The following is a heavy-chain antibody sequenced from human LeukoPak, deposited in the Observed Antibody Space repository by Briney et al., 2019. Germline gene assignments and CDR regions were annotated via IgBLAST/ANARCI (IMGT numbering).Heavy chain of an antibody. V-gene: IGHV4-4*09. CDR2: IYTSGST. J-gene: IGHJ6*03. D-gene: IGHD6-19*01. Sequence: SETLSLTCTVPGGSISSYYWSWIRQPPGKGLEWIGYIYTSGSTNYNPSLKSRVTISVDTSKNLFSLKLSSVTAADTAVYYCARAVAGARSYYYYYMDVWGKGTTVTVSS. CDR1: GGSISSYY. CDR3: ARAVAGARSYYYYYMDV.